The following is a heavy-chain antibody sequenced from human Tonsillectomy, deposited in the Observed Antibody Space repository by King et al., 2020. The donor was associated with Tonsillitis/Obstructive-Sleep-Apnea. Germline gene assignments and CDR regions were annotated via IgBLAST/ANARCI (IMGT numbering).Heavy chain of an antibody. J-gene: IGHJ4*02. V-gene: IGHV7-4-1*02. Sequence: VQLVESGSELKKPGASVKVSCKASGYTFTSYALNWVRQAPGQGLEWMGWINTNTGNPTYAQGFTGRFVFSLDTSVSTAYLQISSLKAEDTAVYYCARPGPPRFGYCSGGSCPSDYWGQGTVVTVSS. CDR1: GYTFTSYA. D-gene: IGHD2-15*01. CDR3: ARPGPPRFGYCSGGSCPSDY. CDR2: INTNTGNP.